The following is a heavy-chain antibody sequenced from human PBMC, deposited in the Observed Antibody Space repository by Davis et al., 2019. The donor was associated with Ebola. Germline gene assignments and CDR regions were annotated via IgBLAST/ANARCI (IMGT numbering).Heavy chain of an antibody. V-gene: IGHV1-46*03. Sequence: AASVQVSCKASGYTFTNYYMHWVRQAPGQGLEWMGIINPSGGRTSYAQKFQGRVTVTRDTSTTTVYMDLSSLRSEDTALYYCTTPGGQDSGYDVFDIWGQGTMVTVSS. D-gene: IGHD5-12*01. CDR1: GYTFTNYY. J-gene: IGHJ3*02. CDR2: INPSGGRT. CDR3: TTPGGQDSGYDVFDI.